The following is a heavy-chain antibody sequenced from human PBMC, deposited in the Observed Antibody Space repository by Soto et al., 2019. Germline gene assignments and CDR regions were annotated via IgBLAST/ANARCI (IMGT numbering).Heavy chain of an antibody. V-gene: IGHV4-59*12. D-gene: IGHD3-10*01. J-gene: IGHJ6*03. CDR3: ARYKGEYYGWGIYLPHYYYYYMDV. CDR2: IYYSGST. CDR1: GGSISSYY. Sequence: SETLSLTCTVSGGSISSYYWSWIRQPPGKGLEWIGYIYYSGSTNYNPSLKSRVTISVDTSKNQFSLKLSSVTAADTAVYYCARYKGEYYGWGIYLPHYYYYYMDVWGKGTTVTVSS.